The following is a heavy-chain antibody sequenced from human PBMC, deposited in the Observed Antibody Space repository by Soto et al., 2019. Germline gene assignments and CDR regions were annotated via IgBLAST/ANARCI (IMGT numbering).Heavy chain of an antibody. Sequence: SETLSLTCTVSGVTLSGYYWSWIRQTPGKTLEWIGCIYFNGTTNYNPSLESRATISLDMSKNQFPLKLRSVTATDTAVYHCARGKGTHKYWGRGTLVTVSS. J-gene: IGHJ4*02. CDR1: GVTLSGYY. CDR2: IYFNGTT. D-gene: IGHD3-10*01. CDR3: ARGKGTHKY. V-gene: IGHV4-59*01.